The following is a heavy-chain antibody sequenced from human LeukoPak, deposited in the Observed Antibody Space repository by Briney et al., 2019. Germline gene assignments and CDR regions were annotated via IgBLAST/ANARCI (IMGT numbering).Heavy chain of an antibody. Sequence: SETLSLTCTVSGGSISSGSYYWSWIRQPAGKGLEWIGRMYTSGSTNYNPSLKSRVTISVDTSKNQFSLELSSVTAADTAVYYCARSREGSSWYFDYWGQGTLVTVSS. D-gene: IGHD6-13*01. CDR2: MYTSGST. J-gene: IGHJ4*02. V-gene: IGHV4-61*02. CDR3: ARSREGSSWYFDY. CDR1: GGSISSGSYY.